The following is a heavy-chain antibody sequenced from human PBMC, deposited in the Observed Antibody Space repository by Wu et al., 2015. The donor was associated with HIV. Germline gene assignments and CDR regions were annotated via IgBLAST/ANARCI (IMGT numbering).Heavy chain of an antibody. J-gene: IGHJ4*02. V-gene: IGHV1-2*02. CDR3: ARYPSYVFLGKVYYFDY. CDR2: INPNSGGT. D-gene: IGHD3-16*01. Sequence: QVQLVQSGAEVKKPGASVKVSCKASGYTFTGYYMHWVRQAPGQGLEWMGWINPNSGGTNYAQKFQGRVTMTRDTSISTAYMELSRLRSDDTAVYYCARYPSYVFLGKVYYFDYVGPGNPGPPSP. CDR1: GYTFTGYY.